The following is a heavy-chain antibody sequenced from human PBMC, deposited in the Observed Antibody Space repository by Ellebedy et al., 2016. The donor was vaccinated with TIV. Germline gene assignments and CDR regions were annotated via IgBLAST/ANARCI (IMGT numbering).Heavy chain of an antibody. CDR2: INHSGST. D-gene: IGHD2-2*01. J-gene: IGHJ4*02. V-gene: IGHV4-34*01. CDR1: GGSFSGYY. CDR3: ARGYCSSTSCYKTYFDY. Sequence: SETLSLXXAVYGGSFSGYYWSWIRQPPGKGLEWIGEINHSGSTNYNPSLKSRVTISVDTSKNQFSLKLSSVTAADTAVYYCARGYCSSTSCYKTYFDYWGQGTLVTVSS.